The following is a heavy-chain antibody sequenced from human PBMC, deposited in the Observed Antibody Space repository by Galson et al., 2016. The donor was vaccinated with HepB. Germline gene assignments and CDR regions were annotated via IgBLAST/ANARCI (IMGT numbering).Heavy chain of an antibody. CDR2: IDWDDDK. CDR1: GFSLSTGGMC. D-gene: IGHD6-6*01. V-gene: IGHV2-70*11. J-gene: IGHJ4*02. CDR3: ARVLTSIAAPDY. Sequence: PALVKPTQTLTLTCAFSGFSLSTGGMCVTWVRQPPGKALEWLARIDWDDDKYYRTSLKTRLTISRGTSIDQVVLTMTDMDPVDTGTYYCARVLTSIAAPDYWGQGILVTVSS.